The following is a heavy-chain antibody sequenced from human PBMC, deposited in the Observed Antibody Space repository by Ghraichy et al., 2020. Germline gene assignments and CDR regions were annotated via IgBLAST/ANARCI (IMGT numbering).Heavy chain of an antibody. CDR2: INPNNGGT. J-gene: IGHJ4*02. V-gene: IGHV1-2*02. Sequence: ASVKVSCKASGYTFTDYYLHWVRQAPGQGLEWMGWINPNNGGTKYAQKFQGRVTLTRDTSISTAYMDLSELTSDDTAVYYCSRALVEMDSEDLDFWGQGTLVTVSS. CDR1: GYTFTDYY. CDR3: SRALVEMDSEDLDF. D-gene: IGHD2-21*01.